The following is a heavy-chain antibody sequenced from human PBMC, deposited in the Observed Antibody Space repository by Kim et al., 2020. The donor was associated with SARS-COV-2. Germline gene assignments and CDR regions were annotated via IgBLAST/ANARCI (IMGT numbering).Heavy chain of an antibody. CDR1: GFTFSSYG. CDR2: ISYDASNK. D-gene: IGHD3-10*01. Sequence: GGSLRLSCAASGFTFSSYGMHWVRQAPGKGLEWVAVISYDASNKYYADSVKGRFTISRDNSKNTLYLQMNSLRAEDAAVYYCAKLKSALGGGDFDYWGQGTRVTVSS. CDR3: AKLKSALGGGDFDY. J-gene: IGHJ4*02. V-gene: IGHV3-30*18.